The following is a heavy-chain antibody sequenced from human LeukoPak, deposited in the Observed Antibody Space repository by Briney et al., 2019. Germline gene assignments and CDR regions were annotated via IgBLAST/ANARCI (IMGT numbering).Heavy chain of an antibody. Sequence: PSETLSLTCTVSGGSISSYYWSWMRQPAGKGLEWIGRIYTSGSTNYNPSLKSRVTMSVDTSKNQFSLKLSSVTAADTAVYYCARDSAYSSSWNNYYYYGMDVWGQGTTVTVSS. CDR3: ARDSAYSSSWNNYYYYGMDV. J-gene: IGHJ6*02. D-gene: IGHD6-13*01. V-gene: IGHV4-4*07. CDR2: IYTSGST. CDR1: GGSISSYY.